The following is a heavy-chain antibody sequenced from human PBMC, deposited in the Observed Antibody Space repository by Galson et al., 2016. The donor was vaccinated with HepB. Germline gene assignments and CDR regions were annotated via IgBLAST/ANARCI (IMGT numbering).Heavy chain of an antibody. Sequence: SLRLSCAASGFKLSHYAMHWVRQAPGKGLEWVANIKQDGSEKYYVDSVKGRFTISRDNAKKSLYLQMNNVRTEDTAVYYCAREQMDNVWGKYHFFRVPNWFDPWGQGTLVTVSS. V-gene: IGHV3-7*03. D-gene: IGHD3-16*01. CDR2: IKQDGSEK. CDR3: AREQMDNVWGKYHFFRVPNWFDP. J-gene: IGHJ5*02. CDR1: GFKLSHYA.